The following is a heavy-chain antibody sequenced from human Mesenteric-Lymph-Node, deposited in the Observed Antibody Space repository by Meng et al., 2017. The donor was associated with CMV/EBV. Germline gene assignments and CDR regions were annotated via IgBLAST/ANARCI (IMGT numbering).Heavy chain of an antibody. J-gene: IGHJ4*02. V-gene: IGHV4-34*01. Sequence: VHVPRRVAALLVASEILSVRCAFYCGSFRGYYWNWIRQSPEKGLELIGEINHSGSTTYNPSFTSRIIISVDTSTNQISLNMSSVTAADTAVYYCARGSSYDILTGYFDYWGQGALVTASS. CDR3: ARGSSYDILTGYFDY. CDR1: CGSFRGYY. CDR2: INHSGST. D-gene: IGHD3-9*01.